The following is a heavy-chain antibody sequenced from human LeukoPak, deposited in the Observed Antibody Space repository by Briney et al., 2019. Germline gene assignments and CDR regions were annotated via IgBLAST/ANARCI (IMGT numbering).Heavy chain of an antibody. J-gene: IGHJ6*03. CDR1: GGTFSSYA. CDR3: ARARYYYDGGGDYQWYYYYYMDV. Sequence: ASVKVSCKASGGTFSSYAITWVRQAPGQGLEWMGGIIPIFSTANYAQKFQGRVRITADKSTSTAYMELSSLRSEDTAVYYCARARYYYDGGGDYQWYYYYYMDVWGKGTTVTVSS. D-gene: IGHD3-22*01. CDR2: IIPIFSTA. V-gene: IGHV1-69*06.